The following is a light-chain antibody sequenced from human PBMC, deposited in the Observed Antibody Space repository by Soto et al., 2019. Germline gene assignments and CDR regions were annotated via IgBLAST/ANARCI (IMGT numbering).Light chain of an antibody. CDR1: QSVYSSQ. Sequence: EIVLTQSPGTLSLSAGERATLSCEASQSVYSSQLAWYQQKPGQPPRLLIYGAVSRATGIPAMFSGSASGTEFTLSISRLEPEDSAVYYCQQYGFPPWTFGQGTKVEV. CDR3: QQYGFPPWT. J-gene: IGKJ1*01. V-gene: IGKV3-20*01. CDR2: GAV.